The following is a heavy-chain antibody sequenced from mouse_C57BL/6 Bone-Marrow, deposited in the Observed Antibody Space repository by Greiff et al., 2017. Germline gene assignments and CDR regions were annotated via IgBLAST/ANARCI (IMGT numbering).Heavy chain of an antibody. V-gene: IGHV5-17*01. CDR3: ARDSYGSSYEWDCDV. CDR1: GFTFSDYG. Sequence: EVKVEESGGGLVKPGGSLKLSCAASGFTFSDYGMHWVRQAPEKGLEWVAYISSCSSTIYYADTVKGRFTISRDNPKNTLFLHMPSLRSEDTAMYYCARDSYGSSYEWDCDVWGTGTTVTVSS. J-gene: IGHJ1*03. D-gene: IGHD1-1*01. CDR2: ISSCSSTI.